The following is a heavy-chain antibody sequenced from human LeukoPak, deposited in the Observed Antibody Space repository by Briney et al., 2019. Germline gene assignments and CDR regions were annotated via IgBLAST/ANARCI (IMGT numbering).Heavy chain of an antibody. J-gene: IGHJ4*02. D-gene: IGHD1-1*01. CDR3: ARDPGGTGTITGDEY. CDR2: INPNSGGT. Sequence: ASVKVSCKASGYTFTGYYMHWVRQAPGQGLEWMGWINPNSGGTNYAQKFQGRVTMTRDTSISTAYMELSRLRSDDTAVYYCARDPGGTGTITGDEYWGQGTLVTVSS. CDR1: GYTFTGYY. V-gene: IGHV1-2*02.